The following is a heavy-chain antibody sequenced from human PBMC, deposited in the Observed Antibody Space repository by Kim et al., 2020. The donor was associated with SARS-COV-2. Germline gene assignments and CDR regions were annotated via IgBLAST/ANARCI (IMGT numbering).Heavy chain of an antibody. CDR3: ARDTYYDYVWGSYRSLFDY. D-gene: IGHD3-16*02. CDR2: IYYSGST. Sequence: SATLSLTCTVSGGSISSSSYYWGWIRQPPGKGLEWIGSIYYSGSTYYNPSLKSRVTISVDTSKNQFSLKLSSVTAADTAVYYCARDTYYDYVWGSYRSLFDYWGQGTLVTVSS. J-gene: IGHJ4*02. CDR1: GGSISSSSYY. V-gene: IGHV4-39*07.